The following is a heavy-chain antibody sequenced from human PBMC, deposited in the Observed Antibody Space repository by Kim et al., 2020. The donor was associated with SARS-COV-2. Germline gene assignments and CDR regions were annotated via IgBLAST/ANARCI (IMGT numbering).Heavy chain of an antibody. CDR3: VRDSTPAYSGSQRVF. D-gene: IGHD1-26*01. J-gene: IGHJ4*02. CDR1: GFIFSTYW. Sequence: GGSLRLSCAGSGFIFSTYWMSWVRQAPGKGLEWVANINQGGGEKFYVDSVKGRFTISRDNAKKSLYLQMNSLRVEDTAVYYCVRDSTPAYSGSQRVFWGQGTLVIVSS. V-gene: IGHV3-7*01. CDR2: INQGGGEK.